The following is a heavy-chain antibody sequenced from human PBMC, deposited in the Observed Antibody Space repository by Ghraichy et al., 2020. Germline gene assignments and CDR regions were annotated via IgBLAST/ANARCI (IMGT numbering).Heavy chain of an antibody. J-gene: IGHJ5*02. Sequence: GESLNISCAASGFTFSSYGMHWVRQAPGKGLEWVAFIRYDGSNKYYADSVRGRFTISRDNSKNTLYLQMNSLRAEDTAVYYCAKEGVAAYRGGWFDPWGQGTLVTVSS. CDR1: GFTFSSYG. CDR3: AKEGVAAYRGGWFDP. CDR2: IRYDGSNK. D-gene: IGHD6-19*01. V-gene: IGHV3-30*02.